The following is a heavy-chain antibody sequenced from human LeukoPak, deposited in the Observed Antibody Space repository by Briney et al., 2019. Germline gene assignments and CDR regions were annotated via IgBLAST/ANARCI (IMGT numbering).Heavy chain of an antibody. Sequence: GGSLRLSCAASGFTFSRYSMNWVRQAPGKGLEWVASISSTSTFIYSADSVKGRFTISRDTAKNSLFLQMNSLRAEDTAIYYCARDYFDSSGYPQTYYYYYMDVWGKGTTVTVSS. V-gene: IGHV3-21*01. CDR1: GFTFSRYS. D-gene: IGHD3-22*01. J-gene: IGHJ6*03. CDR3: ARDYFDSSGYPQTYYYYYMDV. CDR2: ISSTSTFI.